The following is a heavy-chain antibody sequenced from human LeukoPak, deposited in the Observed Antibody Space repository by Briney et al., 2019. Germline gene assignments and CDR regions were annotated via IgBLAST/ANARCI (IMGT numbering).Heavy chain of an antibody. CDR3: ARGDVYYYDSSDLDY. Sequence: GGSLRLSCAASGFTFSSYSMNWVRQAPGKGLEWVSYISSSSSTIYYADSVKGRFTISRDNAKNSLYLQMNSLRDEDTAVYYCARGDVYYYDSSDLDYWGQGTLVTVSS. D-gene: IGHD3-22*01. CDR2: ISSSSSTI. CDR1: GFTFSSYS. J-gene: IGHJ4*02. V-gene: IGHV3-48*02.